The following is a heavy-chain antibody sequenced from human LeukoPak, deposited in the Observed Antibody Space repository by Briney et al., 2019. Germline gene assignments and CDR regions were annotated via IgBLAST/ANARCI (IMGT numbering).Heavy chain of an antibody. CDR2: ISGSGGST. Sequence: GGSLRLSCAASGFTFSSYGMSWVRQAPGKGLEWVSAISGSGGSTYYADSVKGRFTISRDNSKNTLYLQMNSLRAEDTAVYYCAKFFHLGGDYPYDAFDIWGQGTMVTVSS. D-gene: IGHD4-17*01. J-gene: IGHJ3*02. V-gene: IGHV3-23*01. CDR3: AKFFHLGGDYPYDAFDI. CDR1: GFTFSSYG.